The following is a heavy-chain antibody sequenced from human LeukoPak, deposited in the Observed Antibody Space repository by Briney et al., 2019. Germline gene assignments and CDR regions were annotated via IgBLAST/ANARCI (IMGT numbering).Heavy chain of an antibody. CDR1: GGSFSGYY. D-gene: IGHD1-14*01. CDR3: ARRQRYNPSYGPNFDY. J-gene: IGHJ4*02. CDR2: INHSGST. Sequence: SETLSLTCAVYGGSFSGYYWSWIRQPPGKGLELIGEINHSGSTNYNPSLKSRVSISVEMSKYQFSLKLSLVTAADAAVDYYARRQRYNPSYGPNFDYWGQGTLVTVSS. V-gene: IGHV4-34*01.